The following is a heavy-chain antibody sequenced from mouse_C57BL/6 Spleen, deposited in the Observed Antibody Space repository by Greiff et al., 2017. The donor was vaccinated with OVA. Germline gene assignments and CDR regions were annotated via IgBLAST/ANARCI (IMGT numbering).Heavy chain of an antibody. CDR1: GYTFTSYW. Sequence: VQLQQPGAELVRPGTSVKLSCKASGYTFTSYWMHWVKQRPGQGLEWIGVIDPSDSYTNYNQKFKGKATLTVDTSSSTAYMQLSSLTSEDSAVYYCARDGIYYGSSYWGQGTTLTVSS. CDR2: IDPSDSYT. J-gene: IGHJ2*01. D-gene: IGHD1-1*01. V-gene: IGHV1-59*01. CDR3: ARDGIYYGSSY.